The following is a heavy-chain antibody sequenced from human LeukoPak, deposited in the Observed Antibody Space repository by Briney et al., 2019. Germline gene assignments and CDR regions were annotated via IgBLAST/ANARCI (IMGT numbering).Heavy chain of an antibody. CDR3: ARDCSGGSCQYGMDV. CDR2: IGTAGDT. D-gene: IGHD2-15*01. Sequence: GGSLRLSCAASGFTFSSYDMHWVRQATGKGLEWVSAIGTAGDTYYPGSVKGRFTISRENAKNSLYLQMNSRRAGDTAVYYCARDCSGGSCQYGMDVWGQGTTVTVSS. CDR1: GFTFSSYD. V-gene: IGHV3-13*01. J-gene: IGHJ6*02.